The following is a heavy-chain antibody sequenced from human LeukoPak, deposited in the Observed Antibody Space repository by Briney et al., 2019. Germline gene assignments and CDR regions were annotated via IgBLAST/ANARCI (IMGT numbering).Heavy chain of an antibody. Sequence: SETLSLTCTVSGYSISSGYYWGWIRQSPGKGLEWIATIYRSGSTYYNPSLKSRVTISIDTSKNQFSLKLSSVTAADTAVYYCARDHRTVVITPTRNWFDPWGQGTLVTVSS. V-gene: IGHV4-38-2*02. J-gene: IGHJ5*02. CDR2: IYRSGST. CDR3: ARDHRTVVITPTRNWFDP. CDR1: GYSISSGYY. D-gene: IGHD3-22*01.